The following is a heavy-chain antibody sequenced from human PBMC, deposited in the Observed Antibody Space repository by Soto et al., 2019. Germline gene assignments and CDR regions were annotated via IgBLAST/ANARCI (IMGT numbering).Heavy chain of an antibody. CDR1: GCSLSTRGVG. D-gene: IGHD5-18*01. CDR2: IYWDDDK. V-gene: IGHV2-5*02. J-gene: IGHJ4*02. Sequence: QITLKESGPTLVKPTQTLTLTCTFSGCSLSTRGVGVGWFRQPPERALEWLALIYWDDDKRYSPSLQHRLTITNDTSKTQVVLTMTSMYPVDTATYYCSHRPYGYKFYFDYWGQGTLVTVSS. CDR3: SHRPYGYKFYFDY.